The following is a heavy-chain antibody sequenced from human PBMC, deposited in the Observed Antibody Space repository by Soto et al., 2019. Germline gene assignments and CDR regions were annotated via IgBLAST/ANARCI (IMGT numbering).Heavy chain of an antibody. CDR3: ASRKSSPYFDY. D-gene: IGHD3-10*01. J-gene: IGHJ4*02. CDR1: GGSISSGDYY. V-gene: IGHV4-30-4*01. Sequence: SETLSLTCTVSGGSISSGDYYWSWIRQPPGKGLECIGYIYYSGSTYYNPSLKSRVTISVDTSKNQFSLKLSSVTAADTAVYYCASRKSSPYFDYWGQGTLVTLL. CDR2: IYYSGST.